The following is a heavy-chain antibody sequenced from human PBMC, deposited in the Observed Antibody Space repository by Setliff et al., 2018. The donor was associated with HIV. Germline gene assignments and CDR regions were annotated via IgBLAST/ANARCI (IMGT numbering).Heavy chain of an antibody. D-gene: IGHD6-19*01. Sequence: SETLSLTCTVSGGPISSSSFYWGWIRQPPGKGLEWIGSIYYRGSTYYNPSLESRVTTSVDTSKKQFSLRLTSVTAADTAVYYCARGVRDNSGWSSYYFDYWGQGTLVTVSS. CDR1: GGPISSSSFY. V-gene: IGHV4-39*07. CDR3: ARGVRDNSGWSSYYFDY. CDR2: IYYRGST. J-gene: IGHJ4*02.